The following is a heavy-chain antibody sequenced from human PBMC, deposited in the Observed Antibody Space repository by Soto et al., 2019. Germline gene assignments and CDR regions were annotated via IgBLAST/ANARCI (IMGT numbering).Heavy chain of an antibody. CDR1: GGSISSSNW. CDR2: IYHSGST. V-gene: IGHV4-4*02. D-gene: IGHD3-22*01. J-gene: IGHJ1*01. Sequence: QVQLQELGPGLVKPSGTLSLTCAVSGGSISSSNWWSWVRQPPGKGLEWIGEIYHSGSTNYNPSLKSRVTISVDKSKNQFSLKLSSVTAADTAVYYCARSESPSSGYYRTEYFQHWGQGTLVTVSS. CDR3: ARSESPSSGYYRTEYFQH.